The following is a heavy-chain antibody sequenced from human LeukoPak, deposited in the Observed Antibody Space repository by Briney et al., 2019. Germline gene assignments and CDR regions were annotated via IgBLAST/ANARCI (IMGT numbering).Heavy chain of an antibody. V-gene: IGHV5-10-1*01. CDR3: ARWGITMVRGDDYNWFDP. J-gene: IGHJ5*02. Sequence: GESLKISCKGSGYSFTSYWISWVRQLPGKGLEWMGRIDPSDSYTNYSTSFQGHVTISADKSISTAYLQWSSLKASDTAMYYCARWGITMVRGDDYNWFDPWGQGTLVTVSS. CDR1: GYSFTSYW. CDR2: IDPSDSYT. D-gene: IGHD3-10*01.